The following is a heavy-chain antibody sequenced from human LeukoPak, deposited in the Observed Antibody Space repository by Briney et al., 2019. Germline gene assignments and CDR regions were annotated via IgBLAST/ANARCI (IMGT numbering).Heavy chain of an antibody. CDR2: IWYEGSNK. CDR3: AEMNRGYSYGHFDY. CDR1: GFTFSIYG. J-gene: IGHJ4*02. D-gene: IGHD5-18*01. Sequence: HPGGSLRLSCAASGFTFSIYGMHWVRQARGKGLEWVAFIWYEGSNKYYADSVKGRFTISRDNSKNTLYLQMNSLRAEDTAVYYCAEMNRGYSYGHFDYWGQGTLVTVSS. V-gene: IGHV3-30*02.